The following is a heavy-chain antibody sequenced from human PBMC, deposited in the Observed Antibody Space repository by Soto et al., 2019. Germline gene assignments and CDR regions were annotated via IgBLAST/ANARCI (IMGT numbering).Heavy chain of an antibody. D-gene: IGHD2-15*01. V-gene: IGHV1-24*01. CDR1: GHTLTELS. CDR2: FDPEDGET. Sequence: QVQLLQSGAEVKKPGASVKVSCKVSGHTLTELSMHWVRQAPGRGLEWMGGFDPEDGETIFAQKFQGRVTMTEDTSTDSTYMELTSLRSEDTAVYYCARGPGGPDGPGDYWGQGTLVTVSS. J-gene: IGHJ4*02. CDR3: ARGPGGPDGPGDY.